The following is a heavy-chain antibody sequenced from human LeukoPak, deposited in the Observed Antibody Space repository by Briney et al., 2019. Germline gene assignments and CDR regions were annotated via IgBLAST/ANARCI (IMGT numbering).Heavy chain of an antibody. V-gene: IGHV3-13*01. Sequence: GGSLRLSCAASGFTFRNYDMHWVRQAAGKGLEWVSTIVIGGDTYYPGSVKGRFTISRENAKNSLYLQMNSLRAGDTAVYYCARGEFYGSGSYLFDYWGQGTLVTVSS. CDR3: ARGEFYGSGSYLFDY. D-gene: IGHD3-10*01. CDR1: GFTFRNYD. CDR2: IVIGGDT. J-gene: IGHJ4*02.